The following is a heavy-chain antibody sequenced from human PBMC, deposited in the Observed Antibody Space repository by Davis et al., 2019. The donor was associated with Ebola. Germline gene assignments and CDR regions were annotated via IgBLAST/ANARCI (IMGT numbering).Heavy chain of an antibody. CDR2: IFSNDEK. CDR1: GFSLSNARMG. D-gene: IGHD5-18*01. Sequence: SGPTLVKPTETLTLTCTVSGFSLSNARMGVSWIRQPPGKALEWLAHIFSNDEKSYSTSLKSRLTISKDTSKSQVVLTMTNMDPVDTATYYCARIDSVSMYSYGPGCPDVWGQGTTVTVSS. CDR3: ARIDSVSMYSYGPGCPDV. V-gene: IGHV2-26*01. J-gene: IGHJ6*02.